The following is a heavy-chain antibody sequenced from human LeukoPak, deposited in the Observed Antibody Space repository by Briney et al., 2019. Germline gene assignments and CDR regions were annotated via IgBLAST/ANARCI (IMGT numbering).Heavy chain of an antibody. CDR1: GFTVSSNY. V-gene: IGHV3-66*01. D-gene: IGHD1-26*01. J-gene: IGHJ4*02. Sequence: GGSLRLSCAASGFTVSSNYMSWVRQAPGKGLEWVSVIYSGGSTYYADSVKGRFTISRDNSKNTLYLQMNSLRAEDTAVYYCARDERLVGATTFYYFDYWGQGTLVTASS. CDR3: ARDERLVGATTFYYFDY. CDR2: IYSGGST.